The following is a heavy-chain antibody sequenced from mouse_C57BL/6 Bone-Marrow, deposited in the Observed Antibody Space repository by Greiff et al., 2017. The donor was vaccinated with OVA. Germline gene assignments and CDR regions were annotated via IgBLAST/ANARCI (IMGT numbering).Heavy chain of an antibody. D-gene: IGHD1-1*01. CDR2: INPGSGGT. J-gene: IGHJ4*01. Sequence: QVQLKESGAELVRPGTSVKVSCKASGYAFTNYLIAWVKQRPGQGLEWIGVINPGSGGTNYNEKFKGKATLTADKSSSTAYMQLSSLTSEDSAVYFCARPSYYYGSSYWAMGYWGQGTSVTVSS. V-gene: IGHV1-54*01. CDR1: GYAFTNYL. CDR3: ARPSYYYGSSYWAMGY.